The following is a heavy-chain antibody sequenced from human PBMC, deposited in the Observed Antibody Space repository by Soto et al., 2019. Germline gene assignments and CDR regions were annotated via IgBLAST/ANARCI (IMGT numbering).Heavy chain of an antibody. Sequence: EVQLVESGGGLVKPGGSLRLSCAASGFTFSTYSMNWVRQAPGKGLEWVSSITGSGTYTYYAGSVKGRFTISRDNAKNSLYLQMNGLRAEDTAVYYCAKDPNYDFWSGYSGSGWFDPWGQGTLVTVSS. CDR2: ITGSGTYT. V-gene: IGHV3-21*01. CDR3: AKDPNYDFWSGYSGSGWFDP. J-gene: IGHJ5*02. D-gene: IGHD3-3*01. CDR1: GFTFSTYS.